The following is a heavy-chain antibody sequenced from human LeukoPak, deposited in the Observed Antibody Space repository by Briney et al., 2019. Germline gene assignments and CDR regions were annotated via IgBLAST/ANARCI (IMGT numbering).Heavy chain of an antibody. Sequence: PGGSLRLSCAASGFTFSSYWMHWVRQAPGKGLVWVSRINSDGSSTSYADSVKGRFTISRDNAKNTLYLQMNSLRAEDTAVYYCAKDRHNYGSGICFDYWGQGTLVTVSS. J-gene: IGHJ4*02. V-gene: IGHV3-74*01. CDR3: AKDRHNYGSGICFDY. CDR1: GFTFSSYW. D-gene: IGHD3-10*01. CDR2: INSDGSST.